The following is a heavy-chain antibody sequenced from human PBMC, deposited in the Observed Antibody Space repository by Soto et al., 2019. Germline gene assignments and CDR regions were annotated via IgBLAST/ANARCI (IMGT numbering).Heavy chain of an antibody. CDR2: ISAYNGNT. V-gene: IGHV1-18*04. Sequence: GASVKVSCKASGYTFTSYGISWVRQAPGQGLEWMGWISAYNGNTNYAQKLQGRVTMTTDTSTSTAYMELRSLRSDDTAVYYCARGRPELEQQLVRVWFDPWGQGTLVTVSS. D-gene: IGHD6-13*01. CDR1: GYTFTSYG. J-gene: IGHJ5*02. CDR3: ARGRPELEQQLVRVWFDP.